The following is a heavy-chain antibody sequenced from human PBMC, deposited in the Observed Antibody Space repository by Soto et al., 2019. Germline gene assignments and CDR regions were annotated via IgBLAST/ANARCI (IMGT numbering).Heavy chain of an antibody. CDR3: ARRGDGSGSLDY. CDR1: AGSISSNSW. CDR2: IYHSGST. Sequence: SETLSLTCAVSAGSISSNSWCIWVRQPPGKGLEWIGEIYHSGSTTYSPSLKSPVTISVDKSKNQFSLKLSSVTAADTAVYYCARRGDGSGSLDYWGRGTLVTVSS. J-gene: IGHJ4*02. V-gene: IGHV4-4*02. D-gene: IGHD3-10*01.